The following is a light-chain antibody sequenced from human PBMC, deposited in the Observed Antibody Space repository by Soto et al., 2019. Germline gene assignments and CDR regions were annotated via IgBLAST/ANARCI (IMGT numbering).Light chain of an antibody. CDR2: SSS. CDR3: AAWDDSLHGHV. J-gene: IGLJ1*01. CDR1: TSNIGSNP. Sequence: QSVPTQPPSASGTPGQRVTISCSGSTSNIGSNPVNWYQQLPGTAPKLLIYSSSQRPSGVPDRFSGSRSGTSASLAISGLQSEDEADYYCAAWDDSLHGHVFGTGTKLTVL. V-gene: IGLV1-44*01.